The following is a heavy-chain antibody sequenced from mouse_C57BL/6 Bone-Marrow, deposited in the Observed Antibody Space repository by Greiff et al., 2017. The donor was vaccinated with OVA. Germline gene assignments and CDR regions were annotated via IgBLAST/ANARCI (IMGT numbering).Heavy chain of an antibody. CDR1: GYTFTSYW. CDR2: IHPNSGST. V-gene: IGHV1-64*01. D-gene: IGHD2-4*01. CDR3: ARRDYDGGCDY. J-gene: IGHJ2*01. Sequence: QVQLQQPGAELVKPGASVKLSCKASGYTFTSYWMHWVKQRPGQGLEWIGMIHPNSGSTNYNEKFKSKATLTVDKSSSTAYMQLSSLTSEDSAVYYCARRDYDGGCDYWGQGTTLTVSS.